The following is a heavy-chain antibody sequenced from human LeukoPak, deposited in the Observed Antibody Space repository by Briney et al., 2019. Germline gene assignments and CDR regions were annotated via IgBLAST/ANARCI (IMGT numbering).Heavy chain of an antibody. D-gene: IGHD1-1*01. V-gene: IGHV3-23*01. CDR3: AKVWYSTSQVADY. CDR2: ITNSGGST. J-gene: IGHJ4*02. CDR1: GFPFAGYT. Sequence: PGGSLRLSCAASGFPFAGYTMSWDRQAPGKGLEWVSGITNSGGSTYYADSVKGRFTISRDNSKNTLYLQMNSLRAEDTAVYYCAKVWYSTSQVADYWGQGTLVTVSS.